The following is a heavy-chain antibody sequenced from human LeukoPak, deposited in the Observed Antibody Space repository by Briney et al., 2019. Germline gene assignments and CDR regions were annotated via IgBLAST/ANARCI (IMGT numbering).Heavy chain of an antibody. CDR1: GFTFSSYA. D-gene: IGHD3-10*01. CDR3: ARKPGEGNWFEP. CDR2: ISYDGSNK. V-gene: IGHV3-30-3*01. J-gene: IGHJ5*02. Sequence: GGSLRLSCAASGFTFSSYAMHWVRQAPGKGLEWVAVISYDGSNKYYADSVKGRFTISRDNSKNTLYLQMNSLRAEDTAVYYCARKPGEGNWFEPWGQGTLVTVSS.